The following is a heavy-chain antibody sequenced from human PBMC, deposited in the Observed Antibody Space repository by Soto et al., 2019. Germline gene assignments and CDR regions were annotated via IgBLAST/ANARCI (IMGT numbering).Heavy chain of an antibody. D-gene: IGHD3-10*01. V-gene: IGHV4-30-2*01. CDR3: ARGGGFDSFDY. CDR1: GASITYGAYS. J-gene: IGHJ4*02. CDR2: INHLETT. Sequence: QLQVEESGPGLVKPSETLSLTCTVSGASITYGAYSWSWIRQTPGKGLEWIGYINHLETTFYNPSFESRLTLSIDRTKNQFSLNLKSMSAADRAVYFCARGGGFDSFDYWGQGILVTVSS.